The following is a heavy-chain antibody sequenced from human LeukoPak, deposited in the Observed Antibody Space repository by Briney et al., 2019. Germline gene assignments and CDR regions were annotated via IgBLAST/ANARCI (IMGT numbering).Heavy chain of an antibody. Sequence: GASVKVSCKASGYTFTGYYMHWVRQAPGQGLEWVGWINPNSGGTNYAQKFQGRVTMTRDTSISTAYMGLSRLRSDDTAVYYCARGRSFLYSSSSFDYWGQGTLVTVSS. D-gene: IGHD6-6*01. CDR2: INPNSGGT. V-gene: IGHV1-2*02. CDR3: ARGRSFLYSSSSFDY. J-gene: IGHJ4*02. CDR1: GYTFTGYY.